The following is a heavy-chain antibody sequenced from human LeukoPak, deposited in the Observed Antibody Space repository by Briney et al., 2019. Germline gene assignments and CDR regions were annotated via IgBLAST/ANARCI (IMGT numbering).Heavy chain of an antibody. Sequence: PSETLSLTCTVSGDSMSSYYWSWIRQPPGKGLEWIGYIYYSGSTNYNPSLKSRVTISVDTSKNQFSLRLSSVTAADTAVYYCARVSPRPRLDTWGKETLVTVSS. CDR2: IYYSGST. J-gene: IGHJ5*02. CDR3: ARVSPRPRLDT. CDR1: GDSMSSYY. V-gene: IGHV4-59*01.